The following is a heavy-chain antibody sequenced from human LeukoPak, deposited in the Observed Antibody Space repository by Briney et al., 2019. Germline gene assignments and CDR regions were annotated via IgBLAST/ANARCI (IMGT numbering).Heavy chain of an antibody. CDR2: VYTDGRT. V-gene: IGHV3-53*01. J-gene: IGHJ4*02. CDR1: GLTVNRDY. D-gene: IGHD1-1*01. Sequence: GESLRLSCSASGLTVNRDYMCSVRQSPGKGLEWVSVVYTDGRTFYADSVKGRFTISRDDSKNTVFLQMNSLRAEDTAIYFCTRGSPTVSAGYNWGRGTVVTVSS. CDR3: TRGSPTVSAGYN.